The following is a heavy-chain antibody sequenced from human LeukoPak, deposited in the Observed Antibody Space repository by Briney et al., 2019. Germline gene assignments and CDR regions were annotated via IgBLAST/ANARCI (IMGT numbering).Heavy chain of an antibody. J-gene: IGHJ3*02. Sequence: PGGSLRLSCAASGFTFSGSALHWVRQASGKGLEWVGRIRSTANGYATAYAASVKGRFTISRDDSKNTAYLQMDSLKTEDTAVYYCATMKITLYHSTTYDAFDIWGQGTMVTVSS. V-gene: IGHV3-73*01. CDR1: GFTFSGSA. CDR2: IRSTANGYAT. CDR3: ATMKITLYHSTTYDAFDI. D-gene: IGHD3-22*01.